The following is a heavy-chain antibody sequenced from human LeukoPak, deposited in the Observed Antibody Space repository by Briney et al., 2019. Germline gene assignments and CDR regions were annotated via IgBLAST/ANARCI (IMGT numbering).Heavy chain of an antibody. CDR3: ARIVSSHWDT. Sequence: SQTLSLTCTVSGGSISSGGYYWSWIRQHPGKGLEWIGYIYYSGSTYYNPSLKSRVTISVDTSKNQFSLKLSSVTAADTAVYYCARIVSSHWDTWGQGTLVTVSS. V-gene: IGHV4-31*03. D-gene: IGHD7-27*01. CDR2: IYYSGST. J-gene: IGHJ5*02. CDR1: GGSISSGGYY.